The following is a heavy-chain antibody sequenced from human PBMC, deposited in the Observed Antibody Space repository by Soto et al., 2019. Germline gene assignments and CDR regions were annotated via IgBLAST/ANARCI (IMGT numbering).Heavy chain of an antibody. Sequence: GGSLRLSCAASGFTFSSYAMNWVRQAPGKGLEWVSAISGSGDRTYYADSVKGRFTISRDNSKNTLYLQMISLRAADTAVYHCAKDVGNIPHYYYMDVWGKGTTVTVSS. CDR1: GFTFSSYA. CDR3: AKDVGNIPHYYYMDV. J-gene: IGHJ6*03. V-gene: IGHV3-23*01. D-gene: IGHD7-27*01. CDR2: ISGSGDRT.